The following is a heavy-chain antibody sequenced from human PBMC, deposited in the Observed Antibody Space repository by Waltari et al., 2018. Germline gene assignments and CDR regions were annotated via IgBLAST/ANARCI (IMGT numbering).Heavy chain of an antibody. J-gene: IGHJ3*02. V-gene: IGHV3-30*03. CDR2: IAYDGSNK. CDR3: ARGQYCRTGRCPFDSFDI. Sequence: QVQLVESGGGAVQRGRSLRLSCAASGFRFSDFAMYWVRQAPGKGPEWVASIAYDGSNKYYIGTVRGRFTISRDNRKDTLFLQMNSLRTEDTAVYYCARGQYCRTGRCPFDSFDIWGQGTMVTVSS. CDR1: GFRFSDFA. D-gene: IGHD2-2*01.